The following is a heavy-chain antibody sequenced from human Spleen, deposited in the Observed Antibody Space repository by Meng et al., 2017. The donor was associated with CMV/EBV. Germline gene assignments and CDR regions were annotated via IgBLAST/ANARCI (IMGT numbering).Heavy chain of an antibody. V-gene: IGHV3-7*01. J-gene: IGHJ6*02. Sequence: GGSLRLSCAASGFTFSSYWMSWVRQAPGKGLEWVANIKQDGSEKYYVESVKGRFTISRDNAKNSLYLQMNSLRAEDTAVYYCAKDARSSTRYLGYAMDVWGLGTTVTVSS. D-gene: IGHD1-26*01. CDR3: AKDARSSTRYLGYAMDV. CDR2: IKQDGSEK. CDR1: GFTFSSYW.